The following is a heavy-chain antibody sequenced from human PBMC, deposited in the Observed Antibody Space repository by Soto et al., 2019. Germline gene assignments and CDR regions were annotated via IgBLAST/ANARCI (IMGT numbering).Heavy chain of an antibody. CDR3: ARVGLMGAAAGDYYYGMDV. Sequence: SETLSLTCTVSGGSISSYYWSWIRQPPGKGLEWIGYIYYSGSTNYNPSLKSRVTISVDTSKNQFSLKLSSVTAADTAVYYCARVGLMGAAAGDYYYGMDVWGQGTTVTVSS. D-gene: IGHD6-13*01. CDR1: GGSISSYY. J-gene: IGHJ6*02. V-gene: IGHV4-59*01. CDR2: IYYSGST.